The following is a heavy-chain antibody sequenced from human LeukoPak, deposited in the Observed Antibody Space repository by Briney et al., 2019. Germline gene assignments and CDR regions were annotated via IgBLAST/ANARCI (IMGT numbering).Heavy chain of an antibody. Sequence: GGSLRLSCAASGFTFSDYYMSWIRQAPGKGLEWVSYISSSGSTIYYADSVKGRFTISRGNAKNSLYLQMNSLRAEDTAVYYCAKDSQYYYDSSGSGYDYWGQGTLVTVSS. D-gene: IGHD3-22*01. V-gene: IGHV3-11*01. CDR2: ISSSGSTI. CDR1: GFTFSDYY. J-gene: IGHJ4*02. CDR3: AKDSQYYYDSSGSGYDY.